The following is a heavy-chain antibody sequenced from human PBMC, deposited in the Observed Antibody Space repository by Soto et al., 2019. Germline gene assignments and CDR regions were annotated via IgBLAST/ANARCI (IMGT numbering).Heavy chain of an antibody. CDR2: IQNSGST. D-gene: IGHD1-26*01. CDR3: ARVRSEGGGYRHFDY. CDR1: GVSIGSFY. J-gene: IGHJ4*02. Sequence: SETLSLTCTVSGVSIGSFYWSWIRQPPGKRLEWIGNIQNSGSTNYSPSLKSRVTISVDTSNNQFSLKLSSMTAADTAVYYCARVRSEGGGYRHFDYWGQGALVTVSS. V-gene: IGHV4-59*01.